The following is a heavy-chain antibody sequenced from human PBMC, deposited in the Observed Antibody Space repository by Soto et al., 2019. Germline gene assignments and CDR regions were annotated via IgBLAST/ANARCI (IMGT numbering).Heavy chain of an antibody. J-gene: IGHJ4*02. CDR1: GFTFSSYA. Sequence: GGSLRLSCAASGFTFSSYAMGWVRQGPGKGLEWVAVVSIGGSTHYADSVRGRFTISRDNSKNTLSLQMNSLTAEDTAVYFCAKRRGAGGHFDYCGQGALVTVS. D-gene: IGHD2-15*01. CDR2: VSIGGST. CDR3: AKRRGAGGHFDY. V-gene: IGHV3-23*01.